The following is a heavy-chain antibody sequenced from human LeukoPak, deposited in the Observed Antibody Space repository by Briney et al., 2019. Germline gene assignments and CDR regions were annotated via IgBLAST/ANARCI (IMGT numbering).Heavy chain of an antibody. D-gene: IGHD6-19*01. V-gene: IGHV3-30*02. CDR2: IRYDGSNK. Sequence: GGSLRLSCAASGFTFSTYGMLWVRQAPGQGPEWVALIRYDGSNKYYADSVKGRFTISRDNSKNTLYLQMNSLRAEDTAVYYCAKDPSVAGTPLDYWGQGTLVTVSS. CDR3: AKDPSVAGTPLDY. J-gene: IGHJ4*02. CDR1: GFTFSTYG.